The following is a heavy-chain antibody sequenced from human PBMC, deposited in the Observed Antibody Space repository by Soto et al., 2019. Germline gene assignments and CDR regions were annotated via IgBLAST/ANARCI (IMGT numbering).Heavy chain of an antibody. D-gene: IGHD3-16*01. J-gene: IGHJ3*02. V-gene: IGHV3-23*01. Sequence: GGSLRLSCAASGFTFSSYAMSWVRQAPGKGLEWVSAISGSGGSTYYADSVKGRFTISRDNSKNTLYLQMNSLRAEDTAVYYCAKGGVGDYDYIWGSPDAFDIWGQGTMVTVSS. CDR1: GFTFSSYA. CDR2: ISGSGGST. CDR3: AKGGVGDYDYIWGSPDAFDI.